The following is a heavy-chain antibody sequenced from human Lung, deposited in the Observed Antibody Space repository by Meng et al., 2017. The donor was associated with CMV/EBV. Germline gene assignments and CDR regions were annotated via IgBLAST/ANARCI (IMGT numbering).Heavy chain of an antibody. D-gene: IGHD6-19*01. Sequence: GESLKSSCAASGFIFNNHAMNWVRQAPGKGLEWVSAISGSTPDKWYADSVRGRFTISRDNAKNSLYLEMSSLRAEDTAAYFCARGSVGYYGMDVWGQGTTVTVSS. V-gene: IGHV3-21*01. J-gene: IGHJ6*02. CDR3: ARGSVGYYGMDV. CDR1: GFIFNNHA. CDR2: ISGSTPDK.